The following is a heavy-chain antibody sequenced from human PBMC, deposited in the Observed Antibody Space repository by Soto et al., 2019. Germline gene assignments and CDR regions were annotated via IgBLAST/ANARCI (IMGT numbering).Heavy chain of an antibody. CDR2: VFSGGNT. V-gene: IGHV3-53*01. CDR1: GFTVSKNY. D-gene: IGHD1-26*01. Sequence: EVQLVESGGGLIQPGGSLRLSRAASGFTVSKNYMSWVRQAPGKGLQWVAIVFSGGNTYHADSVKGRFPVSRDISKNTLVLQMNSLRAEDTAVYYCAKGDFDSWGLGTLVTVSS. CDR3: AKGDFDS. J-gene: IGHJ4*02.